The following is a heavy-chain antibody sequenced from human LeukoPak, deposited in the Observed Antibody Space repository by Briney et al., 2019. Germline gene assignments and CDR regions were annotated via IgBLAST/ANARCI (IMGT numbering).Heavy chain of an antibody. V-gene: IGHV3-7*05. J-gene: IGHJ4*02. CDR1: GFTFSSYW. D-gene: IGHD6-6*01. CDR2: IKEDGSEK. CDR3: ARGRSILRH. Sequence: GGSLRLSCAASGFTFSSYWMTWVRQAPGKGLEWVANIKEDGSEKYYVDSVKGRFTISRDDAKNSLFLQMNSLRAEDTAVYHCARGRSILRHWGQGTLVTVSS.